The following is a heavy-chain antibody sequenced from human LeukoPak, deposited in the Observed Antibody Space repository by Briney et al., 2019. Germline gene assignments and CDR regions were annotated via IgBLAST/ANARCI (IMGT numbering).Heavy chain of an antibody. CDR2: IIPILGVT. D-gene: IGHD4-17*01. CDR1: GGNLSSYA. Sequence: RASVKVSCKASGGNLSSYAISWVRQAPGQGLEWMGRIIPILGVTNYAQEFQGRVTITADKSTSTVYMELSSLKSDDTAVYYCARDRDYGDNRGASWGQGTLVTVSS. CDR3: ARDRDYGDNRGAS. J-gene: IGHJ5*02. V-gene: IGHV1-69*04.